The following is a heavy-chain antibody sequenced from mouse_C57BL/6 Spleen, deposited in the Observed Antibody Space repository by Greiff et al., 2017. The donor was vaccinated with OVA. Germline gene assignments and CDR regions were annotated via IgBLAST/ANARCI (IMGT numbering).Heavy chain of an antibody. V-gene: IGHV5-4*01. CDR1: GFTFSSYA. CDR2: ISDGGSYT. CDR3: ARALITTDYAMDY. D-gene: IGHD1-1*01. Sequence: EVQLVESGGGLVKPGGSLKLSCAASGFTFSSYAMSWVRQTPEKRLEWVATISDGGSYTYYPDNVKGRFTISRDNAKNNLYLQMSHLKSEDTAMYYCARALITTDYAMDYWGQGTSVTVSA. J-gene: IGHJ4*01.